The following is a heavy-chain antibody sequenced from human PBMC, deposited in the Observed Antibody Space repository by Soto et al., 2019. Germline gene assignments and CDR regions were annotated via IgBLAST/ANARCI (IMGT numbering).Heavy chain of an antibody. J-gene: IGHJ6*02. D-gene: IGHD6-25*01. V-gene: IGHV5-10-1*01. CDR1: GYSFTSYW. CDR2: IDPSDSYN. CDR3: ARTSSDDYYYGMDV. Sequence: GESLKISCKGSGYSFTSYWISWVRQMPGKGLEWMGTIDPSDSYNNYSPSFQGHVTISADKSISTAYLQWSSLKASDTAMYYCARTSSDDYYYGMDVWGQGTTVTVSS.